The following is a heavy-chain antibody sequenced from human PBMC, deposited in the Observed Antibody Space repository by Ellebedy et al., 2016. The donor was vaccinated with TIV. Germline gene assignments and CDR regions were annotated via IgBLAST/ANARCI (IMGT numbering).Heavy chain of an antibody. J-gene: IGHJ4*02. D-gene: IGHD2-2*02. CDR2: TSYDGYNN. Sequence: GESLKISCEASGFTFSDYAMHCVRPPPEKGLEWVAITSYDGYNNSSADSVKGRFTISRDNSKKTRYLQMNSLRAEDTAMYYCARDHFLGGGTTCYTDYWGQGTLVTVSS. CDR3: ARDHFLGGGTTCYTDY. CDR1: GFTFSDYA. V-gene: IGHV3-30-3*01.